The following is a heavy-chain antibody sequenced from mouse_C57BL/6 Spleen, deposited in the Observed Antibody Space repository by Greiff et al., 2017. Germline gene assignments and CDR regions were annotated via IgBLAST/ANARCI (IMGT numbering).Heavy chain of an antibody. V-gene: IGHV5-4*01. CDR2: ISDGGSYT. D-gene: IGHD2-14*01. J-gene: IGHJ4*01. Sequence: DVKLVESGGGLVKPGGSLKLSCAASGFTFSSYAMSWVRQTPEKRLEWVATISDGGSYTYYPDNVKGRFTISRDNAKNNLYLQMSHLKSEDTAMYYCARDGVRRGAMDYWGQGTSVTVSS. CDR1: GFTFSSYA. CDR3: ARDGVRRGAMDY.